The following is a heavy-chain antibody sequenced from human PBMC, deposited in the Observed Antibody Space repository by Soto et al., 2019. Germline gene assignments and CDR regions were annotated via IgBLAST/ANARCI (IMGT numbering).Heavy chain of an antibody. J-gene: IGHJ3*02. CDR3: ARELVPATGYYAFDI. CDR1: GGTFSSYA. V-gene: IGHV1-69*06. CDR2: IIPIFGTA. Sequence: VKASCKASGGTFSSYAISWGRQAPGQGLEWMGGIIPIFGTANYAQKFQGRVTITADKSTSTAYMELSSLRSDDTAVYYCARELVPATGYYAFDIWGQGTMVTVSS. D-gene: IGHD2-2*01.